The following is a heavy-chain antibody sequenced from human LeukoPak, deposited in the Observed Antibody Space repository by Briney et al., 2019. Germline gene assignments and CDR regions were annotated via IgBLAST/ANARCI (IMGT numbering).Heavy chain of an antibody. V-gene: IGHV4-61*01. D-gene: IGHD2-21*02. Sequence: PSETLSLTCTVSGGSVSSGSYYWSWIRQPPGTGLEWIGYIYYSGSTSYNPSLKSRVTISVDTSKNQFSLKLSSVTAADTAVYYCARDSRVTALDYWGQGTLVTVSS. J-gene: IGHJ4*02. CDR1: GGSVSSGSYY. CDR2: IYYSGST. CDR3: ARDSRVTALDY.